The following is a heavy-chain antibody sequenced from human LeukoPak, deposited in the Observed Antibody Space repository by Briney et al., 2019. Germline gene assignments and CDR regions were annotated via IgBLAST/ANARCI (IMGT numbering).Heavy chain of an antibody. CDR3: TQFDY. CDR1: GFSISPTN. Sequence: GGSLRLSCAVSGFSISPTNMHWVRQAPGKGLEWVAVISPDGTYKDYVESVKGRVSISRDNFKNTVYVQMNSLRPEDTAVYYCTQFDYWGQGTLVIVPS. J-gene: IGHJ4*02. CDR2: ISPDGTYK. V-gene: IGHV3-30*18.